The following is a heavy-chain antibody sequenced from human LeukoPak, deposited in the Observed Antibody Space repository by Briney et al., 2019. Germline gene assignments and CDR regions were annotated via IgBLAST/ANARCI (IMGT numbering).Heavy chain of an antibody. J-gene: IGHJ4*02. D-gene: IGHD1-26*01. CDR3: ARDREGASTPDF. CDR2: ISAYNGNT. V-gene: IGHV1-18*01. CDR1: GYTFTSYG. Sequence: ASVKVSCKASGYTFTSYGISWVRQAPGQGLEWMGWISAYNGNTNYAQKLQGRVTMTTDTSTSTAHMELRSLRSDDTAVYYCARDREGASTPDFWGQGTLVTVSS.